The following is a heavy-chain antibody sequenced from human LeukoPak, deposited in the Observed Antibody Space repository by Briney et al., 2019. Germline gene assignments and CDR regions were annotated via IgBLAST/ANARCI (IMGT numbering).Heavy chain of an antibody. J-gene: IGHJ4*02. CDR1: GFTFDDYA. Sequence: PGRSLRLSCAASGFTFDDYAMHWVRQVPGKGLEWVSGISWNSGSIGYADSVKGRFTISRDNAKNSLYLQMNSLRAEDTALYYCAKDIDTAMGFFDYWGQGTLVTVSS. CDR2: ISWNSGSI. D-gene: IGHD5-18*01. V-gene: IGHV3-9*01. CDR3: AKDIDTAMGFFDY.